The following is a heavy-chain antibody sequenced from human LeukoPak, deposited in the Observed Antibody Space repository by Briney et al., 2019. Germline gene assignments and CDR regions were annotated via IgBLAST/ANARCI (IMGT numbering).Heavy chain of an antibody. Sequence: ASVKVSCKASGYTFTSYYMHWVRQALGQGLEWMGIINPSGGSTSYAQKFQGRVTMTRDTSTSTVYMELSSLRSEDTAVYYCARDRIVVVPAANGVYVYYYYYGMDVWGQGTTVTVSS. CDR3: ARDRIVVVPAANGVYVYYYYYGMDV. J-gene: IGHJ6*02. V-gene: IGHV1-46*01. CDR2: INPSGGST. D-gene: IGHD2-2*01. CDR1: GYTFTSYY.